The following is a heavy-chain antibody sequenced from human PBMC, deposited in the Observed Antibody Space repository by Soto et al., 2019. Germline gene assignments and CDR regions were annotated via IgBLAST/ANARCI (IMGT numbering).Heavy chain of an antibody. D-gene: IGHD3-10*01. Sequence: QVQLQESGPGLVKPSQTLSLTCTVSGASISSGGYYWSWIRQHPGKGLEWIGYIYNSGYTNYNPSLTSRLTISVDTSNNQFSLRLSSVTAADTGVYYCALYYYGSGSYFDYWGQGTLVTVSS. CDR3: ALYYYGSGSYFDY. CDR1: GASISSGGYY. CDR2: IYNSGYT. J-gene: IGHJ4*02. V-gene: IGHV4-31*03.